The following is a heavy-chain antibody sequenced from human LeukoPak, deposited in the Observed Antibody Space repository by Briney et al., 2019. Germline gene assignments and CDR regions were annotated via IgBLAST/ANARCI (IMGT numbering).Heavy chain of an antibody. J-gene: IGHJ4*02. Sequence: SETLSLTCTVSGGSISSYYWSWIRQPPGKGLEWIGYIYYSGSANYNPSLKSRVTISVDTSKNQFSLKLSSVTAADTAVYYCARDAAAAGFDYWGQGTLVTVSS. D-gene: IGHD6-13*01. CDR3: ARDAAAAGFDY. V-gene: IGHV4-59*01. CDR1: GGSISSYY. CDR2: IYYSGSA.